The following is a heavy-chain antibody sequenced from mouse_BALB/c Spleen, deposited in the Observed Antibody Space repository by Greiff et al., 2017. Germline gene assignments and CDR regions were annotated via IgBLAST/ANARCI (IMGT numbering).Heavy chain of an antibody. D-gene: IGHD2-14*01. V-gene: IGHV5-6-4*01. CDR2: ISSGGSYT. Sequence: EVKVEESGGGLVKPGGSLKLSCAASGFTFSSYTMSWVRQTPEKRLEWVATISSGGSYTYYPDSVKGRFTISRDNAKNTLYLQMSSLKSEDTAMYYCTRDRYDYAMDYWGQGTSVTVSS. J-gene: IGHJ4*01. CDR3: TRDRYDYAMDY. CDR1: GFTFSSYT.